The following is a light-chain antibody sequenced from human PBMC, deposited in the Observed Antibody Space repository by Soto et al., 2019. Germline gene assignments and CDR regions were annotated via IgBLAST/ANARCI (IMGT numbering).Light chain of an antibody. V-gene: IGKV1-27*01. CDR2: GAS. Sequence: DIQMAQSPSSLSASIGDRVTITCRASQGISEYVAWYQQRPGNAPNLLIYGASILQSVVQSRFSGSGSGTHFTLTISSLQPEDFATYYCHSYNSIPRTFGQGTTVEFK. J-gene: IGKJ1*01. CDR1: QGISEY. CDR3: HSYNSIPRT.